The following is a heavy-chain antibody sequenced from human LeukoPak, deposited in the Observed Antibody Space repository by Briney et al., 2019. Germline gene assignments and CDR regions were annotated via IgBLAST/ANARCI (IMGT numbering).Heavy chain of an antibody. CDR1: GFTVSDAW. CDR2: FKSKTNGGTT. V-gene: IGHV3-15*01. CDR3: TTEYSGSFFN. D-gene: IGHD1-26*01. J-gene: IGHJ4*02. Sequence: PGGSLRLSCAASGFTVSDAWMNWVRQVPGKGLEWIGLFKSKTNGGTTDYAAPVKGRFTMSRDDSKNTLYLQMNSLKTEDTAMYYCTTEYSGSFFNWGQGILVTVSS.